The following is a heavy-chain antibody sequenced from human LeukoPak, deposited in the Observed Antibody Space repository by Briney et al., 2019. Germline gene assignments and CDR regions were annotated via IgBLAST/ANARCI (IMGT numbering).Heavy chain of an antibody. CDR2: ISYDGTNK. D-gene: IGHD2-2*03. CDR3: ARNELDIAVVPAAINYYYYGMDV. Sequence: PGGSLRLSCAASGFTFSSYAMHWVRQAPGKGLEWVAVISYDGTNKYYADSVKGRFTISRDNSKNTLYLQMNSLRAEDTAVYYCARNELDIAVVPAAINYYYYGMDVWGQGTTVTVSS. J-gene: IGHJ6*02. CDR1: GFTFSSYA. V-gene: IGHV3-30-3*01.